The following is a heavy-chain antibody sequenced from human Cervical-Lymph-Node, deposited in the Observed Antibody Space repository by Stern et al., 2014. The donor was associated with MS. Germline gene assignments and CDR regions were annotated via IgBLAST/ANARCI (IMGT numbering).Heavy chain of an antibody. V-gene: IGHV3-30*03. CDR1: GFTFSDYG. Sequence: VQLVQSGGGVVQPGKSLRLPCAASGFTFSDYGMPWVRQAPGKGLEWVALATYDGSDQYYADSVKGRFTVSRDNSKNTVLLQMNGLRPEDTAVYFCARDRGLTHYFYGMDVWGQGTTVTVSS. CDR2: ATYDGSDQ. CDR3: ARDRGLTHYFYGMDV. D-gene: IGHD3-10*01. J-gene: IGHJ6*02.